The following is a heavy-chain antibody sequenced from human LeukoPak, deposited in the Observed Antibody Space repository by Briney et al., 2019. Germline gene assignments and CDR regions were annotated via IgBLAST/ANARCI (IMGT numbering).Heavy chain of an antibody. J-gene: IGHJ3*02. D-gene: IGHD1-26*01. Sequence: EASVKVSCKASGYTFTSYYMHWVRQAHGQGLEWMGIINPRGGSTSYAQKFQGRVTMTRDMSTSTVYMELSSLRSEDTAVYYCAVPGSPADDAFDIWGQGTMVTVSS. CDR3: AVPGSPADDAFDI. V-gene: IGHV1-46*01. CDR1: GYTFTSYY. CDR2: INPRGGST.